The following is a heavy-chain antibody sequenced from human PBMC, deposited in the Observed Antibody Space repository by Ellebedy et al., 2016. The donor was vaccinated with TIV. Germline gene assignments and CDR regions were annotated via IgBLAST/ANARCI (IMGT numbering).Heavy chain of an antibody. V-gene: IGHV3-30*18. CDR3: AKDHYSGSGLDY. J-gene: IGHJ4*02. CDR1: GFTFSSYG. CDR2: ISYDGTNE. D-gene: IGHD5-12*01. Sequence: GESLKISCAASGFTFSSYGLHWVRHVPGKGLERVALISYDGTNEYYADSVKGRFTISRDNSKNTLYLQMNGLRSEDTGVYYCAKDHYSGSGLDYWGQGTLVTVSS.